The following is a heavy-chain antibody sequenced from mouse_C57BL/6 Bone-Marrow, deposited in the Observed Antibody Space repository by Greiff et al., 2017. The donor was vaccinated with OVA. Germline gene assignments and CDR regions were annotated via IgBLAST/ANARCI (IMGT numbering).Heavy chain of an antibody. CDR3: ARLRYGSSYMYAMDY. CDR1: GFTFSSYT. D-gene: IGHD1-1*01. Sequence: EVQVVESGGGLVKPGGSLKLSCAASGFTFSSYTMSWVRQTPEKRLEWVATISGGGGNTYYPDSVKGRFTISRDNAKNTLYLQMSSLRSEDTALYYCARLRYGSSYMYAMDYWGQGTSVTVSS. J-gene: IGHJ4*01. V-gene: IGHV5-9*01. CDR2: ISGGGGNT.